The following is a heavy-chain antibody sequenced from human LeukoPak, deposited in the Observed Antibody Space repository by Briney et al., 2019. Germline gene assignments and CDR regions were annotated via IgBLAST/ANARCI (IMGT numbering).Heavy chain of an antibody. D-gene: IGHD6-19*01. Sequence: GGSLRLSCAASGFTFSSSSMNWVRQAPGKGLEWVSSISSSSTYIYYADLVKGRFTISRDNAKNSLYLQMSSLRAEDTAVYYCASDKGGSGWSYHFDFWGQGTLVTVSS. CDR2: ISSSSTYI. J-gene: IGHJ4*02. CDR3: ASDKGGSGWSYHFDF. V-gene: IGHV3-21*01. CDR1: GFTFSSSS.